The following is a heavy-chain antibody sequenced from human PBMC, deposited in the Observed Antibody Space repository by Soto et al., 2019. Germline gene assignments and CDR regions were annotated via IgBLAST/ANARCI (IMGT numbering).Heavy chain of an antibody. J-gene: IGHJ6*02. CDR3: TRLSEGAYYHYGMNV. Sequence: PGGSERRSCEGCCFKFSDYAIHWVRQKNGKGLEWVGRIKNKANNYATASAASLKGRFTVSRDDSRNTAYLQMNSLETDDTAVYYCTRLSEGAYYHYGMNVWGQGTTVTVSS. D-gene: IGHD1-26*01. CDR2: IKNKANNYAT. CDR1: CFKFSDYA. V-gene: IGHV3-73*01.